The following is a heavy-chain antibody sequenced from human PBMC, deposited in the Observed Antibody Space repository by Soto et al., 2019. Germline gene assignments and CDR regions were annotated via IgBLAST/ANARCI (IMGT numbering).Heavy chain of an antibody. Sequence: ASVKVSCKASGYTFTSYYMHWVRQAPGQGLEWMGIINPSGGSTSYAQKFQGRVTMTRDTSTSTVYMELSSLRSEDTAVYYCAKDLYYDFWSGYPDYWGQGTLVTVS. D-gene: IGHD3-3*01. CDR1: GYTFTSYY. V-gene: IGHV1-46*01. J-gene: IGHJ4*02. CDR3: AKDLYYDFWSGYPDY. CDR2: INPSGGST.